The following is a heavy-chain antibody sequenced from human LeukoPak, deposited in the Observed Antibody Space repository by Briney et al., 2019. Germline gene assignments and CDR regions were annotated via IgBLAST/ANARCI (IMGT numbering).Heavy chain of an antibody. D-gene: IGHD2-2*01. CDR2: ISWNSGSI. CDR1: GFTFDDYA. J-gene: IGHJ4*02. CDR3: AKDFGYCSSTSCSGYFDY. V-gene: IGHV3-9*01. Sequence: TGGSLRLSCAASGFTFDDYAMHWVRQAPGKGLEGVSGISWNSGSIGYADSVKGRFTISRDNAKNSLYLQMNSLRAEDTALYYCAKDFGYCSSTSCSGYFDYWGQGTLVTVSS.